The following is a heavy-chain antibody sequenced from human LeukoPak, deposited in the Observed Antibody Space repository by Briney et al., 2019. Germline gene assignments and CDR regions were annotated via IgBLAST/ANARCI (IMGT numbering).Heavy chain of an antibody. CDR3: ARGSSSWNNRFDP. V-gene: IGHV4-4*02. CDR2: IYHSGST. CDR1: GGSISSSNW. Sequence: SETLSLTCAVSGGSISSSNWWSWVRQPPGKGLEWIGEIYHSGSTNYNPSLKSRVTISVDKSKNQFSLKLSSVTAADTAVYYRARGSSSWNNRFDPWGQGTLVTVSS. D-gene: IGHD6-13*01. J-gene: IGHJ5*02.